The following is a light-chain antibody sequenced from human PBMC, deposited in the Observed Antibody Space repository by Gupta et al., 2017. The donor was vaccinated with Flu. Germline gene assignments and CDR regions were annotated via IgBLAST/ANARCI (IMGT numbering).Light chain of an antibody. CDR3: QQFGSSPLYS. CDR1: ERINTRP. CDR2: RAF. V-gene: IGKV3-20*01. Sequence: EVVLTQSPGTLSLSPGDTATLSCRASERINTRPLAWYQQKPGQAPRLLIYRAFYRATGVPDRFSGSGSGTDFTLTITRLEPEDFAVYFCQQFGSSPLYSFGQWTKLEIK. J-gene: IGKJ2*03.